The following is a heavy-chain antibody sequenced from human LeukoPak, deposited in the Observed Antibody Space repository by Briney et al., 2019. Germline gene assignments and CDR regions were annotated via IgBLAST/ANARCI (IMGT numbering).Heavy chain of an antibody. CDR3: ARGKLGLYYFDY. Sequence: PGGSLRLSCAASGFTFSNYWMSWVRQAPGKGLEWVANIKQDGSEKYYVDAVKGRFSISRDNAKNSLFLQMNSLRAEDTAVYYCARGKLGLYYFDYWGQGTLVTVSS. CDR1: GFTFSNYW. J-gene: IGHJ4*02. D-gene: IGHD7-27*01. V-gene: IGHV3-7*01. CDR2: IKQDGSEK.